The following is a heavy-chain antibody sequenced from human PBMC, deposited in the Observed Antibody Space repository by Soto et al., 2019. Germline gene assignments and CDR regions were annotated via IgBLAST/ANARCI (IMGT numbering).Heavy chain of an antibody. CDR1: GGSFSGYY. CDR3: ARANGCSGGSCYPNFYYYYYGMDV. J-gene: IGHJ6*02. D-gene: IGHD2-15*01. Sequence: PSETLSLTCAVYGGSFSGYYWSWIRQPPGKGLEWIGEINHSGSTNYNPSLKSRVTISVDTSKNQFSLKLSSVTAADTAVYYCARANGCSGGSCYPNFYYYYYGMDVWGQGTTVTVSS. V-gene: IGHV4-34*01. CDR2: INHSGST.